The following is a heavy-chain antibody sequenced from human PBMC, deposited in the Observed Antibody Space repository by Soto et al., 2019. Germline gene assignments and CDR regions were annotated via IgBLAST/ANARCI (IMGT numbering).Heavy chain of an antibody. CDR2: ISSSSSTI. Sequence: EVQLVESGGGLVQPGGSLRLSCAASGFTFSSYSMNWVRQAPGKGLEWVSYISSSSSTIYYADCVKGRFTISRDNAKNSLYLQMNSLRDEDTAVYYCARDWGAEQQRVKFDYWGQGTRVTVSS. CDR1: GFTFSSYS. J-gene: IGHJ4*02. D-gene: IGHD6-13*01. V-gene: IGHV3-48*02. CDR3: ARDWGAEQQRVKFDY.